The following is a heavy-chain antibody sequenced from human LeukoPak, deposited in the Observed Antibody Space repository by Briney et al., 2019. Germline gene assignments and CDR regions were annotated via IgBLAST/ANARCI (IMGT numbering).Heavy chain of an antibody. CDR3: ARDHIDGSYRLNYYYGLDV. CDR2: INPNNGGT. Sequence: ASVKVSCKASGYTFTGYYMHWVRQAPGQGLEWMGWINPNNGGTNYAQKFQGWVTMTRDTSISTAYMELSRLRSDDTAVYYCARDHIDGSYRLNYYYGLDVWGQGTTVTVSS. V-gene: IGHV1-2*04. J-gene: IGHJ6*02. CDR1: GYTFTGYY. D-gene: IGHD1-26*01.